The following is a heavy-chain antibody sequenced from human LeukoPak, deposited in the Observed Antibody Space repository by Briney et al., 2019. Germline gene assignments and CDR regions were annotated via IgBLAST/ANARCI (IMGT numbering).Heavy chain of an antibody. D-gene: IGHD3-22*01. CDR2: ISSSSSYI. CDR1: GFTFSSYS. J-gene: IGHJ4*02. V-gene: IGHV3-21*01. Sequence: GGSLRLSCAASGFTFSSYSKNWVRQAPAKGLEWVSSISSSSSYIYYADSVKGRFTISRDNAKNSLYLQMNSLRAEDTAVYYCARDRFSSGYTFDYWGQGTLVTVSS. CDR3: ARDRFSSGYTFDY.